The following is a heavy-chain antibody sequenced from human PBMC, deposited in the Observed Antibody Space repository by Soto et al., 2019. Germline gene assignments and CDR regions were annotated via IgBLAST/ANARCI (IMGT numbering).Heavy chain of an antibody. Sequence: GESLKISCKGSGYSFTSYWIGWGRQMPGKGLEWMGIIYPGESDTRYSPSFQSQVTISADKSISTASPQWSSLKDSATAMYYCARHYCSSTSCYPVYYYYYCIDVWGQGTTVTVSS. CDR1: GYSFTSYW. D-gene: IGHD2-2*01. V-gene: IGHV5-51*01. J-gene: IGHJ6*02. CDR2: IYPGESDT. CDR3: ARHYCSSTSCYPVYYYYYCIDV.